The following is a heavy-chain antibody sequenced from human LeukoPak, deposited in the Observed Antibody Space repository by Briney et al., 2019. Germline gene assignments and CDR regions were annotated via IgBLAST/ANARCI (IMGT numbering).Heavy chain of an antibody. CDR2: ISRNSDYI. CDR1: GFTFSSYS. V-gene: IGHV3-21*01. CDR3: ASPYYYDGSSYYHFFDH. Sequence: GGSLRLSCAASGFTFSSYSMNWVRQAPGKGLEWVSSISRNSDYIYYADSVKGRFTISRDNSRNTLYLQMNNLRTEDTAVYYCASPYYYDGSSYYHFFDHWGQGTLVTVSS. D-gene: IGHD3-22*01. J-gene: IGHJ4*02.